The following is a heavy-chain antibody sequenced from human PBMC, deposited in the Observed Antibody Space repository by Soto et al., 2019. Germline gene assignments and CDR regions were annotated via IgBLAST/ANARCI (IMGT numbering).Heavy chain of an antibody. J-gene: IGHJ4*02. CDR2: ISYDGSNK. CDR3: AHDSSVYYRHFDY. Sequence: PGGSLRLSCAASGFTFSSYAMHWIRQAPGKGLEWVAVISYDGSNKYHADSVKGRFTISVDKSKNTLYGQMNRLRDEDRDGYHCAHDSSVYYRHFDYWGQGTLVTVSS. D-gene: IGHD3-22*01. CDR1: GFTFSSYA. V-gene: IGHV3-30-3*01.